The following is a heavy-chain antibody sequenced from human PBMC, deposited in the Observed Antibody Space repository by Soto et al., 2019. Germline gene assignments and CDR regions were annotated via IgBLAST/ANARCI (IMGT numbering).Heavy chain of an antibody. CDR1: GFTFSSYW. V-gene: IGHV3-7*01. CDR2: IKQDGSEK. Sequence: ESLKISCAASGFTFSSYWMSWVRQAPGKGLEWVANIKQDGSEKYYVDSVKGRFTISRDNAKNSLYLQMNSLRAEDTAVYYCASESPARRFCIRTSCYGFYYYYYMDVGGKGTGVTVSS. CDR3: ASESPARRFCIRTSCYGFYYYYYMDV. D-gene: IGHD2-2*01. J-gene: IGHJ6*03.